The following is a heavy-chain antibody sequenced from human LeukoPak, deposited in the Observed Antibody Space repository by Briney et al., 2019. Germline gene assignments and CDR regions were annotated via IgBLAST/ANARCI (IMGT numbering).Heavy chain of an antibody. CDR2: INHSGST. J-gene: IGHJ4*02. Sequence: SETLSLTCAVYGGSFSGYHWSWIRQPPGKGLEWIGEINHSGSTNYNPALKSRVTISVDTSKNQFSLKLSSVTAADTPVYYCARVDYYDSSGGSDYWGQGTLVTVSS. V-gene: IGHV4-34*01. D-gene: IGHD3-22*01. CDR3: ARVDYYDSSGGSDY. CDR1: GGSFSGYH.